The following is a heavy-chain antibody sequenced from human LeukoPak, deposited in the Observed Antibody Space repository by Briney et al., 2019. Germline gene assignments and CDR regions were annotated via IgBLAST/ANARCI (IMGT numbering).Heavy chain of an antibody. CDR2: IHPENGNT. V-gene: IGHV1-8*01. J-gene: IGHJ5*02. CDR1: GYTFTKWE. Sequence: ASVKVSCKTSGYTFTKWESHWVRPAAGQGLEWLGWIHPENGNTYYAQRLRGRVTMSMETTTTTAYMELSGLRSNDTAVCFCATGPRNDPWGQGTLVTVSS. CDR3: ATGPRNDP. D-gene: IGHD1-14*01.